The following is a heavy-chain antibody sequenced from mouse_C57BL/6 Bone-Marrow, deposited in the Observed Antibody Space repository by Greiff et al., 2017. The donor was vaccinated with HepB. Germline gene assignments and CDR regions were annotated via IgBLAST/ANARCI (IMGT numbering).Heavy chain of an antibody. CDR3: ARTYYDYHGLDC. Sequence: VQLQESGAELARPGASVKLSCKASGYTFTSYGISWVKQRTGQGLEWIGEIHPRSGNTYYNEKFKGKATLTADKSSSTAYMELRSLTSEDSAVYFCARTYYDYHGLDCWGQGTALTVSS. CDR1: GYTFTSYG. CDR2: IHPRSGNT. J-gene: IGHJ2*01. V-gene: IGHV1-81*01. D-gene: IGHD2-4*01.